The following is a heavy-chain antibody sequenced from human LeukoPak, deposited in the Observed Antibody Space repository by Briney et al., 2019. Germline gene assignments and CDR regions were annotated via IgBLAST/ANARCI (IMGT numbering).Heavy chain of an antibody. CDR2: ISGPGGAP. Sequence: GGSLRLSCAASGFTFSSYAMTWVRQDPGKGLEWVSAISGPGGAPFYADSVKGRFTISRDNSNNMLYLQMNSLRADDTALYYCAINPGDYDDFDYWGQGTLVTVSS. CDR1: GFTFSSYA. V-gene: IGHV3-23*01. J-gene: IGHJ4*02. D-gene: IGHD4-17*01. CDR3: AINPGDYDDFDY.